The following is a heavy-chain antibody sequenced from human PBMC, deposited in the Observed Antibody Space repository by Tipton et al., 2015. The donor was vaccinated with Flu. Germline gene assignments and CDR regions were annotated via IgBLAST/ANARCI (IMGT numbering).Heavy chain of an antibody. J-gene: IGHJ3*02. CDR2: IRSTTDGGTA. Sequence: SLRLSCAASGFTFSNAWMNWVRQAPGQGLEWVGRIRSTTDGGTAEYAAPVKGRFTISRDDSKNTLYLQMNSLKTEDTAVYYCTTDAPDCGGKAFDIWGQGTMVTVSS. V-gene: IGHV3-15*01. CDR3: TTDAPDCGGKAFDI. D-gene: IGHD2-21*01. CDR1: GFTFSNAW.